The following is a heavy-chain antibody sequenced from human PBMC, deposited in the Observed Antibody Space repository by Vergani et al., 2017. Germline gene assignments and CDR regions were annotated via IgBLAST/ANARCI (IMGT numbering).Heavy chain of an antibody. CDR1: GGSISSYY. CDR2: IYYSGST. CDR3: ARQVLYCGYGMDV. D-gene: IGHD2-2*02. Sequence: QVQLQESGPGLVKPSETLSLTCTVSGGSISSYYWSWIRQPPGKGLEWIGYIYYSGSTNYNPSLKSRVTISVDTSKTQFSLKLSSVTAADTAVYYCARQVLYCGYGMDVWGQGTTVTVSS. J-gene: IGHJ6*02. V-gene: IGHV4-59*01.